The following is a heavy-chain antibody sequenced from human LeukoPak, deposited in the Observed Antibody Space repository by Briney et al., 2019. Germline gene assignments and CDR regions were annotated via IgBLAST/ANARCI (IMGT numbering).Heavy chain of an antibody. D-gene: IGHD3-10*01. CDR1: GYTFTSYG. J-gene: IGHJ5*02. V-gene: IGHV1-2*04. CDR3: ARSSGATMVRGTPKSWFDP. Sequence: GASVKVSCKASGYTFTSYGISWVRQAPGQGLEWMGWINPNSGGTNYAQKFQGWVTMTRDTSISTAYMELSRLRSDDTAVYYCARSSGATMVRGTPKSWFDPWGQGTLVTVSS. CDR2: INPNSGGT.